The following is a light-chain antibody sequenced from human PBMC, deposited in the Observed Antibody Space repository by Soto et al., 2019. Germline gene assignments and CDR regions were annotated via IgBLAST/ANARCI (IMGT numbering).Light chain of an antibody. CDR2: EVS. CDR1: SSDVGGYNS. Sequence: QSALTQPASVSGSPGQSITISCTGTSSDVGGYNSVSWYQQHPGKAPKLMIYEVSNRPSGVSNRFSGSKSGNTASLTISGLQAEDEADYYCSSYSAGSTLEVFGTGTKVTVL. CDR3: SSYSAGSTLEV. V-gene: IGLV2-14*01. J-gene: IGLJ1*01.